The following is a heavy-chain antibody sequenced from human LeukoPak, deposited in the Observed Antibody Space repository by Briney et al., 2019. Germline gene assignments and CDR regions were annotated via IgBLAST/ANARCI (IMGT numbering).Heavy chain of an antibody. CDR1: GYTLTELS. D-gene: IGHD3-22*01. CDR2: FDPEDGET. CDR3: ATVGVKSRFKAFDY. J-gene: IGHJ4*02. Sequence: ASVKVSCKVSGYTLTELSMHWVRQAPGKGLEWRGGFDPEDGETIYAQKFQGRVTMTEDTSTDTAYMELSSLRSEDTAVYYCATVGVKSRFKAFDYWGQGTLVTVYS. V-gene: IGHV1-24*01.